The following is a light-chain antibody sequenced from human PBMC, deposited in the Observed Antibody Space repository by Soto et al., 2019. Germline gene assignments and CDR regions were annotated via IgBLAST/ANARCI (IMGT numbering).Light chain of an antibody. CDR1: HSVNSH. CDR3: QQYKIWPT. CDR2: GAS. J-gene: IGKJ1*01. Sequence: MMMTQSPATLSVSPGERVTLSCRTSHSVNSHVAWYQQKPGQAPRLLLYGASTRATGIPARFSGSGSGTEFTLTISSLQSEDFAVYFCQQYKIWPTFGQGTKVDIK. V-gene: IGKV3-15*01.